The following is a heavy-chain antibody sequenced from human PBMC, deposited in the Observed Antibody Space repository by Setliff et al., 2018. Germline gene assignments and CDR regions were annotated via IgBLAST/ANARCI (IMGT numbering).Heavy chain of an antibody. Sequence: PSETLSLTCTVYGDSINTPTYHWGWVRQPPGKGLEWIGLIYYTGITYYNPSLKSRVTISEDMSENQISLKLNPVTAADTAVYYCVRTFNGSPADRWGQGTLVTVSS. CDR1: GDSINTPTYH. V-gene: IGHV4-39*01. J-gene: IGHJ5*02. CDR3: VRTFNGSPADR. CDR2: IYYTGIT. D-gene: IGHD2-2*01.